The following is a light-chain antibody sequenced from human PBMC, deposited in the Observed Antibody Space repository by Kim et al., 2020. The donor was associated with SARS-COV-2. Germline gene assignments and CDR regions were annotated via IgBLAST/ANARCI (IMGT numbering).Light chain of an antibody. CDR1: SSNIGSNY. CDR3: AAWDDSLSGKV. Sequence: ELTQPPSASGTPGQRVTISCSGSSSNIGSNYVYWYQQLPGTAPKLLIYSNNQRPSGVPDRFSGSKSGTSASLAISGLRSEDEADYYCAAWDDSLSGKVFGGGTQLTVL. V-gene: IGLV1-47*02. CDR2: SNN. J-gene: IGLJ3*02.